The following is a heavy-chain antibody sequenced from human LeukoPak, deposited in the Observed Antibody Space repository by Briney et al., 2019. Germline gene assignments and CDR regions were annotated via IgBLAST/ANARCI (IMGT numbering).Heavy chain of an antibody. J-gene: IGHJ2*01. CDR3: ARDSRMVTANWYFDL. CDR1: GYTFTGYY. D-gene: IGHD2-21*02. CDR2: INPNSGGT. Sequence: ASVKVSRKASGYTFTGYYMHWVRQAPGQGLEWMGWINPNSGGTNYAQKFQGRVTMTRDTSISTAYMELSRLRSDDTAVYYCARDSRMVTANWYFDLWGRGTLVTVSS. V-gene: IGHV1-2*02.